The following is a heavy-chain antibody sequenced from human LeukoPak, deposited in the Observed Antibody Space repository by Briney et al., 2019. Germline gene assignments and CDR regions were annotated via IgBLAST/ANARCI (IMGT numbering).Heavy chain of an antibody. CDR3: ARKNVEMATPMALFDY. V-gene: IGHV1-69*05. D-gene: IGHD5-24*01. CDR1: GGTFSSYA. Sequence: SVKVSCKASGGTFSSYAISWVRQAPGQGLEWMGGIIPIFGTANYAQKFQGRVTITTDESTSTAYMELSSLRSEDTAVYYCARKNVEMATPMALFDYWGQGTLVTVSS. CDR2: IIPIFGTA. J-gene: IGHJ4*02.